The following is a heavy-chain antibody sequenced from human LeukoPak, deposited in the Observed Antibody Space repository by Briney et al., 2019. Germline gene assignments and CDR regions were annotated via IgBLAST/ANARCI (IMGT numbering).Heavy chain of an antibody. D-gene: IGHD3-16*01. CDR3: ARGLKSMITFGGVDWFDP. V-gene: IGHV4-39*07. CDR2: IYYSGST. J-gene: IGHJ5*02. CDR1: GGSISSSSYY. Sequence: SETLSLTCTVSGGSISSSSYYWGWIRQPPGKGLEWIGSIYYSGSTNYNPSLKSRVTISVDTSKNQFSLKLSSVTAADTAVYYCARGLKSMITFGGVDWFDPWGQGTLVTVSS.